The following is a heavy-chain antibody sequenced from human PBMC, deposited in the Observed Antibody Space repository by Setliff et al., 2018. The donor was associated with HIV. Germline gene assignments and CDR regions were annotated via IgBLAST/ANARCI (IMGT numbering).Heavy chain of an antibody. J-gene: IGHJ4*02. V-gene: IGHV1-69*04. CDR2: IIPILGIP. Sequence: GASVKVSCKASGGDFISHTFTWVRQAPGQGLEWMGRIIPILGIPNYAQNFQGRLTISADKSTRTAYLELSSLRSEDSAVYYCARDRYSGSSTDYWGQGTLVTVSS. D-gene: IGHD1-26*01. CDR3: ARDRYSGSSTDY. CDR1: GGDFISHT.